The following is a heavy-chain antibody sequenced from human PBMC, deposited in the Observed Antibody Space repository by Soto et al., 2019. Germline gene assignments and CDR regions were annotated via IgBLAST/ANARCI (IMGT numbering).Heavy chain of an antibody. Sequence: ASVKVSCKASGYRFINYGIRWVRHAPGQGLEWMGWISAYNGNTNYAQKLQGRVTMTTDTSTSTAYMELRSLRSDDTAVYYYARATPGEMATPKPLYYWGQGTLVTVSS. CDR3: ARATPGEMATPKPLYY. V-gene: IGHV1-18*04. CDR2: ISAYNGNT. CDR1: GYRFINYG. J-gene: IGHJ4*02.